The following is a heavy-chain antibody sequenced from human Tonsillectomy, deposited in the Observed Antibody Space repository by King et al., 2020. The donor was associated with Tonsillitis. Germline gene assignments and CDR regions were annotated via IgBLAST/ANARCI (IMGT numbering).Heavy chain of an antibody. D-gene: IGHD4-23*01. CDR1: GFTFSDYY. J-gene: IGHJ4*02. Sequence: VQLVESGGGLVKPGGSLRLSCAASGFTFSDYYMSWIRQAPGKGLEWGSYISSSGSTLYYADSVKGRLTISRDNAKNSLYLQMNSLRAEDTAVYYCARETTVVTQFDYWGQGTLVTVSS. CDR2: ISSSGSTL. CDR3: ARETTVVTQFDY. V-gene: IGHV3-11*01.